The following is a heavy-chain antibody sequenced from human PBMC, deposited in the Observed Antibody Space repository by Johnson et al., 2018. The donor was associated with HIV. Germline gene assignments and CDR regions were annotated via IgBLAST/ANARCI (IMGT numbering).Heavy chain of an antibody. V-gene: IGHV3-11*04. CDR1: GFNFSHHY. CDR3: ASGPHGSGSYQIDI. Sequence: VQLVEYGGGLVQPRGSLRLSCAASGFNFSHHYMDWVRQAPGRGLEWVSYISSSGSTIYYADSVKGRFTISRDNAKNSLYLQLNSLRAEDTAVYYCASGPHGSGSYQIDIWGQGTMVTVSS. D-gene: IGHD3-10*01. CDR2: ISSSGSTI. J-gene: IGHJ3*02.